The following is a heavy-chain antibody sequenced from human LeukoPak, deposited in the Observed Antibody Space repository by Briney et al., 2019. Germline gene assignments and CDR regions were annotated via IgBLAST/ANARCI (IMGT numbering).Heavy chain of an antibody. J-gene: IGHJ6*03. CDR2: IYYSGST. D-gene: IGHD3-9*01. CDR3: ASSTYYDILTGYYRVEDYYYYMDV. Sequence: SETLSLTCTVSGGSISSSSYYWGWIRQPPGKGLEWIGSIYYSGSTYYNPSLKSRVTISVDTSKNQFSLKLSSVTAADTAVYYCASSTYYDILTGYYRVEDYYYYMDVWGKGTTVTISS. V-gene: IGHV4-39*07. CDR1: GGSISSSSYY.